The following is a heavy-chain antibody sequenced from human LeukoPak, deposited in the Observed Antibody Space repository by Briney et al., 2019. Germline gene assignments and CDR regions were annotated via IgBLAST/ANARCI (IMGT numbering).Heavy chain of an antibody. CDR3: VREEGIATSGALEY. J-gene: IGHJ4*02. D-gene: IGHD6-13*01. CDR1: GGSFNDYY. Sequence: SETLSLTCAVYGGSFNDYYWIWIRQPPGKGLEWIGEIKPSGRTNYNPSLESRVTISVDTSKNQFSLKLSSVTAADTAVYYCVREEGIATSGALEYWGQGILVTVSS. V-gene: IGHV4-34*01. CDR2: IKPSGRT.